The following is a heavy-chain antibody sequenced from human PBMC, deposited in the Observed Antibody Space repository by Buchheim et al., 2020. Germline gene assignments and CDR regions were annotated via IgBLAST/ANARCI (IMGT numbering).Heavy chain of an antibody. CDR1: GYSFTDYY. Sequence: QVQLVQSGAEVKKPGASVRVSCKASGYSFTDYYVHWVRQAPGQGLEWMGRINPNSGGANYVQKFQGRVTMTRDTSISTAYMELSRLRSDDTSVYYCARQDSSGHYDYWGQGTL. CDR3: ARQDSSGHYDY. J-gene: IGHJ4*02. V-gene: IGHV1-2*02. CDR2: INPNSGGA. D-gene: IGHD3-22*01.